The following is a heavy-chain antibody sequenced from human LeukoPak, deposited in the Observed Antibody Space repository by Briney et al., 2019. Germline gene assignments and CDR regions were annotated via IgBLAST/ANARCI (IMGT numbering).Heavy chain of an antibody. V-gene: IGHV5-51*01. Sequence: GESLKISCKGSGYSFTSYWIGWVRQMPGKGLEWMGIIYPGDSVTRYSPSFQGQVTISADKSISTAYLQWSSLKASDTAMYYRARLYGDYVGYYYYYGMDVWGQGTTVTVSS. CDR3: ARLYGDYVGYYYYYGMDV. CDR2: IYPGDSVT. CDR1: GYSFTSYW. D-gene: IGHD4-17*01. J-gene: IGHJ6*02.